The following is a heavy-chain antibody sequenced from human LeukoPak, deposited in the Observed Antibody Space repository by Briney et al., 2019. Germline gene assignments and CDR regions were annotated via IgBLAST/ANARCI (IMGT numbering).Heavy chain of an antibody. V-gene: IGHV3-7*01. D-gene: IGHD2-2*01. CDR1: GFTFSSDW. CDR3: ARNARGPGDY. CDR2: INQDGSEE. J-gene: IGHJ4*02. Sequence: GGSLRLSCAASGFTFSSDWMSWVRQAPGQGLEWVANINQDGSEEYYVDSVKGRFTISRDNAKNSVYLQMNSLRVEDTAIYYCARNARGPGDYWGQGTVVTVSS.